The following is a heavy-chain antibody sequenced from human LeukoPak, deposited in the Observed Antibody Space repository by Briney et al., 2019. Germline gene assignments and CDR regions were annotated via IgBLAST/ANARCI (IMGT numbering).Heavy chain of an antibody. D-gene: IGHD3-10*01. CDR2: IYTSGST. CDR1: GGSISSYY. J-gene: IGHJ5*02. V-gene: IGHV4-4*07. CDR3: ARRASYYYGSGIPINWFDP. Sequence: PSETLSLTCTVSGGSISSYYWSWIRQPAGKGLEWIGRIYTSGSTNYNPSLKSRVTMSVDTSKNQFSLKLSSVTAADTAVYYCARRASYYYGSGIPINWFDPWGQGTLVTVSS.